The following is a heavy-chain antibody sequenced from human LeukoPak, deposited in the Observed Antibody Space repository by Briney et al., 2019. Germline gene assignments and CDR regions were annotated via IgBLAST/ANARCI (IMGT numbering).Heavy chain of an antibody. CDR2: ISGSGGST. CDR3: AKLTYCGGDCP. V-gene: IGHV3-23*01. Sequence: GGSLKLSCAASGFTFSSYAMSWVRQAPGKGLEWVSAISGSGGSTYYADSVKGRFTISRDNSKNTLYLQMNSLRAEDTAVYYCAKLTYCGGDCPWGQGTLVAVSS. CDR1: GFTFSSYA. D-gene: IGHD2-21*02. J-gene: IGHJ5*02.